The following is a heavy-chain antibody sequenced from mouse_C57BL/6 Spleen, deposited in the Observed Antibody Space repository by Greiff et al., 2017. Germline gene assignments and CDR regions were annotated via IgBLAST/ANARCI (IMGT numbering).Heavy chain of an antibody. CDR3: ARQGYGNYFDY. CDR1: GFTFSSYG. Sequence: EVKLVESGGDLVKPGGSLKLSCAASGFTFSSYGMSWVRQTPDKRLEWVATISSGGSYTYYPDSVKGRFTISRDNAKNTLYLQMSSLKSEDTAMYYCARQGYGNYFDYWGQGTTLTVSS. J-gene: IGHJ2*01. V-gene: IGHV5-6*01. D-gene: IGHD2-1*01. CDR2: ISSGGSYT.